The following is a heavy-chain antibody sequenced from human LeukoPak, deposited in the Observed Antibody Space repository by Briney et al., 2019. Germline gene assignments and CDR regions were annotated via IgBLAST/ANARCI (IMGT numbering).Heavy chain of an antibody. CDR3: NTDFYYDILTGYRYFDY. D-gene: IGHD3-9*01. V-gene: IGHV3-15*01. J-gene: IGHJ4*02. Sequence: GGSLRLSCAASGLSFSNAWMSWVRQAPGKWPEWVGRIKSKTDGGTADYAAPVKGRFTISRDDSKNKLYLQMNSLKTEDTAVYYCNTDFYYDILTGYRYFDYWGQGALVTVSS. CDR1: GLSFSNAW. CDR2: IKSKTDGGTA.